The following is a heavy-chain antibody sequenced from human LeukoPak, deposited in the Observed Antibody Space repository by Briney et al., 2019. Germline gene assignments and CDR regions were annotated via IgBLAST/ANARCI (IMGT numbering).Heavy chain of an antibody. D-gene: IGHD1-26*01. Sequence: SETLSLTCTVSGYSISSGYYWGWIRQPPGKGLEWIGSIYHSGSTYYNPSLKSRVTISVDTSKNQFSLKLSSVTAADTAVYFCARLGSYHDFWGQGALVTVSS. CDR1: GYSISSGYY. CDR3: ARLGSYHDF. J-gene: IGHJ4*02. V-gene: IGHV4-38-2*02. CDR2: IYHSGST.